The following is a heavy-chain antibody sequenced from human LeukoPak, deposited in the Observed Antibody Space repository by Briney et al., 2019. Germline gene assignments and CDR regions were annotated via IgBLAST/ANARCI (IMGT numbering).Heavy chain of an antibody. J-gene: IGHJ6*02. D-gene: IGHD2-2*01. CDR2: IAVEGSNR. CDR1: GFTFSTKC. Sequence: GRSVCPLCAVCGFTFSTKCMGWARQAGGGGRGWEAFIAVEGSNRHHADSVKGRFTISRDNSKNTLYLQMDTLRAEDTAVYYCARSDCSSSSCYFLSYYAMDVWGRGTAVTVSS. CDR3: ARSDCSSSSCYFLSYYAMDV. V-gene: IGHV3-33*01.